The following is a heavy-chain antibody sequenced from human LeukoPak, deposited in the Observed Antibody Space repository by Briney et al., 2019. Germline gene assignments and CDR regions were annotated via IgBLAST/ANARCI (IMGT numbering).Heavy chain of an antibody. CDR3: AREGNYYMDV. CDR1: GFTFSSYG. Sequence: PGGSLRLSCAASGFTFSSYGMHWVRQAPGKGLEWVAFIRYDGSNKYYADSVKGRFIISRDNAKNSLYLQLNSLRVEDTAVYYCAREGNYYMDVWGKGTTVT. V-gene: IGHV3-30*02. J-gene: IGHJ6*03. CDR2: IRYDGSNK.